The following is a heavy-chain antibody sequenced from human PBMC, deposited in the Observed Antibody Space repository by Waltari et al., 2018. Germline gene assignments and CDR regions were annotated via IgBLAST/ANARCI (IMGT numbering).Heavy chain of an antibody. D-gene: IGHD5-12*01. CDR2: IYYSGST. J-gene: IGHJ5*02. V-gene: IGHV4-39*01. CDR3: ARHWKKSGYRFDP. CDR1: GGSISSSIDY. Sequence: QLQLQESGPGLVKPSETLSPTCTVYGGSISSSIDYWGWLRQSPGKGLEWIGSIYYSGSTYYNPTLKSRVTISGDTSKNQCSLKLSSVTAADTAVYYCARHWKKSGYRFDPWGQGTLVTVSS.